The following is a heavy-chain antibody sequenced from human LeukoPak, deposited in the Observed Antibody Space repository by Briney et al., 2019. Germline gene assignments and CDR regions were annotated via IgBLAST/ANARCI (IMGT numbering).Heavy chain of an antibody. CDR3: ATLKRGSIYGCFDF. D-gene: IGHD5-18*01. J-gene: IGHJ4*02. CDR2: VLDSVRT. Sequence: PSETLSLTCTVSGGSITSHYWSWIRQPPGKGLEWIAYVLDSVRTKDNPSLQSRLTLSADTSKNQFSLRLSSVTAADTAVYYCATLKRGSIYGCFDFWGQGIKVTVSS. V-gene: IGHV4-59*11. CDR1: GGSITSHY.